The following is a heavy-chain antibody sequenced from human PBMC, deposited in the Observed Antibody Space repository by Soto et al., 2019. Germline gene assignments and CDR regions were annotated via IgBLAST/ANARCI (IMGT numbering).Heavy chain of an antibody. CDR2: IIPIFGTA. V-gene: IGHV1-69*01. J-gene: IGHJ4*02. D-gene: IGHD2-21*02. CDR1: GGTFSSYA. CDR3: VIVVVTPLHYYFDS. Sequence: QVQLVQSGAEVKKPGSSVKVSCKASGGTFSSYAISWVRQAPGQGLEWMGGIIPIFGTANYAQKFQGRVPITGDESTGAAYMELSSLRSEDTAVYYWVIVVVTPLHYYFDSWGQGTLVTVSS.